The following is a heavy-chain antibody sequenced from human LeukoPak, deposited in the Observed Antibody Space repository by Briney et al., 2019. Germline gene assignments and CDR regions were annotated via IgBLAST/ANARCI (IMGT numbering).Heavy chain of an antibody. CDR3: ASSGSRTEYAFDI. CDR1: GGSISSGGYS. D-gene: IGHD1-26*01. J-gene: IGHJ3*02. CDR2: IYHSGST. Sequence: PSETLSLTCAVSGGSISSGGYSWSWIRQPPGKGLEWIGYIYHSGSTYYNPSLKSRVTISVDRSKNQFSLKLSSVTAADTAVYYCASSGSRTEYAFDIWAKGQWSPSLQ. V-gene: IGHV4-30-2*01.